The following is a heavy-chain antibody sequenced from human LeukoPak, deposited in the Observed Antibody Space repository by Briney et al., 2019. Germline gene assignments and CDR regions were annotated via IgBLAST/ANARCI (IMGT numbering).Heavy chain of an antibody. V-gene: IGHV4-4*09. Sequence: SETLSLTCTVSGGSISSYYWSWIRQPPGKGLEWIGYIYTSGSTNYNPSLKSRVTISVDTSKNQFSLELSSVTAADTAVYYCARLLTYYDFWSGRSDAFDIWGQGTMVTVSS. J-gene: IGHJ3*02. CDR3: ARLLTYYDFWSGRSDAFDI. CDR1: GGSISSYY. CDR2: IYTSGST. D-gene: IGHD3-3*01.